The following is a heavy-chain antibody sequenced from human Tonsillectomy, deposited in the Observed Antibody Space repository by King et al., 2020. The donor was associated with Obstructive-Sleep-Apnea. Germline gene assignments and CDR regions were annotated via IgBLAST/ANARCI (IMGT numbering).Heavy chain of an antibody. Sequence: VQLVESGGGLEQPGGSLRLSCAASGFTFSSYALTWVRQAPGKGLEWVSGISGSGDNTYYADSVKGRFTISRDNSKHTLYLQMSSLRAEDTALYYCAKPYDILTGGFDYWGQGTLXTXSS. CDR2: ISGSGDNT. CDR1: GFTFSSYA. J-gene: IGHJ4*02. D-gene: IGHD3-9*01. V-gene: IGHV3-23*04. CDR3: AKPYDILTGGFDY.